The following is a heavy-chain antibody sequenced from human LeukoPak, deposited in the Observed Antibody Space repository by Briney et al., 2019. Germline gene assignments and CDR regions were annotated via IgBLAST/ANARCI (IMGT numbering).Heavy chain of an antibody. J-gene: IGHJ4*02. CDR3: ARAVLYYSSGSFFD. V-gene: IGHV3-7*01. D-gene: IGHD3-10*01. CDR2: IKQDGSEK. Sequence: GGSLRLSCAASGFTFSSYWMSWVRQAPGKGLEWVANIKQDGSEKYYVDSVRGRFTISRDNAKNSLYLQMNSLRAEDTAVYFCARAVLYYSSGSFFDWGQGTLVTVSS. CDR1: GFTFSSYW.